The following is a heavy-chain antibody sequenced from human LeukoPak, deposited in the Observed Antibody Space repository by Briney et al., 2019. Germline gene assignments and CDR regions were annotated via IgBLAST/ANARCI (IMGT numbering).Heavy chain of an antibody. V-gene: IGHV1-24*01. Sequence: ASVKVSCKVSGYTLTELSMHWVRQAPGKGLEWMGGFDPEDGETIYAQKFQGRVTMTEDTSTDTAYMELSSLRSEDTAVYYCATDPYYYDSSGYRDYWGQGTLVTVSS. CDR2: FDPEDGET. CDR3: ATDPYYYDSSGYRDY. D-gene: IGHD3-22*01. J-gene: IGHJ4*02. CDR1: GYTLTELS.